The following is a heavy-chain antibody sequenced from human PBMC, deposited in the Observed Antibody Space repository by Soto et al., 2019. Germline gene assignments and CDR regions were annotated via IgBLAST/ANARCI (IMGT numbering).Heavy chain of an antibody. CDR3: VRSGTARLLRHSWFEP. V-gene: IGHV3-21*01. D-gene: IGHD2-21*01. J-gene: IGHJ5*02. Sequence: EVQLVESGGGLVKPGGSLRLSCAASGFTFNTYDMNWVRQAPGKGLEWVSSITASSAYIYYADSLRGRVTISRDNVRNTLFLQMNSLSAEDTAVYYCVRSGTARLLRHSWFEPWGQGTLVNVSS. CDR2: ITASSAYI. CDR1: GFTFNTYD.